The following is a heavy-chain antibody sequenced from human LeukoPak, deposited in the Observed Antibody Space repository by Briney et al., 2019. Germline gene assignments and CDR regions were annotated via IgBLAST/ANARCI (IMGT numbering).Heavy chain of an antibody. CDR1: GYTFTGYY. D-gene: IGHD4-17*01. CDR2: INPNSGGT. J-gene: IGHJ4*02. V-gene: IGHV1-2*06. Sequence: ASVKVSCKASGYTFTGYYMHWVRQAPGQGLEWMGRINPNSGGTNYAQKFQGRVTMTRDTSINTAYMELSRLRSDDTAVYYCARTTTVTPIVPYYFDYWGQGTLVTVSS. CDR3: ARTTTVTPIVPYYFDY.